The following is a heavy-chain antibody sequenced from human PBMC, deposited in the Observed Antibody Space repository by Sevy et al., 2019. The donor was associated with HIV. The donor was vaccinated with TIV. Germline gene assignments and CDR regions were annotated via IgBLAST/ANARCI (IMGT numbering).Heavy chain of an antibody. J-gene: IGHJ3*02. CDR3: ARGTHDYGDYDRDAFDI. D-gene: IGHD4-17*01. Sequence: GGSLRLSCATSEFTFSSYSMNWVRQAPGNGLEWVSSISGGGTYIYYADSVKGRFTISRDKAKNSLSLQMNSLRAEETAVYYCARGTHDYGDYDRDAFDIWGQGTMVTVSS. CDR2: ISGGGTYI. V-gene: IGHV3-21*01. CDR1: EFTFSSYS.